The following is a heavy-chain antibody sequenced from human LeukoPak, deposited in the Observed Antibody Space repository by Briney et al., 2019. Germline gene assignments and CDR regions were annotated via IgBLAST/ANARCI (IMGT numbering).Heavy chain of an antibody. J-gene: IGHJ4*02. Sequence: SETLSLTCAVYGGSFSGYYWSWIRQPPGKGLEWIGEINHSGSTNYNPSLKSRVTISVDTSKNQFSLKLSSVTAADTAVYYCARGPFRITMVRGAFVYWGQGTLVTVSS. CDR1: GGSFSGYY. CDR2: INHSGST. V-gene: IGHV4-34*01. D-gene: IGHD3-10*01. CDR3: ARGPFRITMVRGAFVY.